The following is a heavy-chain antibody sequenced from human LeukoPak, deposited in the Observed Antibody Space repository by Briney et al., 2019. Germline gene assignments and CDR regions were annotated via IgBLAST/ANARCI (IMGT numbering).Heavy chain of an antibody. CDR1: GESSFSNYY. V-gene: IGHV4-34*01. CDR3: SRQVVGNDY. J-gene: IGHJ4*02. D-gene: IGHD3-22*01. Sequence: LETLSLTCAVYGESSFSNYYWSWIRQTPGGALEWIGEINHSGYTNYNPSLKSRVTLSIDTSKNQFSLRLNSVTAADTAVYYCSRQVVGNDYWGQGTLVTVSS. CDR2: INHSGYT.